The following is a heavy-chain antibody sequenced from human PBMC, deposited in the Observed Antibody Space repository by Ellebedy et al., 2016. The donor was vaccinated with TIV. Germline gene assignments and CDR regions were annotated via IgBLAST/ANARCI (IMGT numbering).Heavy chain of an antibody. J-gene: IGHJ6*02. D-gene: IGHD4-11*01. CDR2: INPNSGGT. V-gene: IGHV1-2*04. CDR1: GYTFTGYY. Sequence: ASVKVSCXASGYTFTGYYMHWVRQAPGQGFEWMGWINPNSGGTNYAQKFQGWVTMTRDTSISTAYMELSRLRSDDTAVYYCARDMTTVTTGYYYYYGMDVWGQGTTVTVSS. CDR3: ARDMTTVTTGYYYYYGMDV.